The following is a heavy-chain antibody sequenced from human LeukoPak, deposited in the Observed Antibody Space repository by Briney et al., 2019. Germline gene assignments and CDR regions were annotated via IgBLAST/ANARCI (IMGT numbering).Heavy chain of an antibody. CDR1: GYTFTSYA. CDR2: INAGNGNT. J-gene: IGHJ4*02. Sequence: ASVKVSRKASGYTFTSYAMHWVRQAPGQRLEWMGWINAGNGNTKYSQKFQGRVTITRDTSASTAYMELSSLRSEDTAVYYCARAQVTNSLGVPAAGFYYWGQGTLVTVSS. V-gene: IGHV1-3*01. D-gene: IGHD2-2*01. CDR3: ARAQVTNSLGVPAAGFYY.